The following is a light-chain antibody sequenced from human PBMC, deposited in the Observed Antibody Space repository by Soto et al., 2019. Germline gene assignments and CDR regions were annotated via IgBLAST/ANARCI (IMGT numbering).Light chain of an antibody. CDR2: AAS. J-gene: IGKJ4*01. CDR3: QQLHSFPLT. Sequence: DVHLTQSPSFLSASVGDGVTITCRASQAIGNFFAWYQQKPGKAPKLLIYAASILHSGVPSRFSGSGSGTEFTLTISSLQPEDFATYYCQQLHSFPLTFGGGTKVDIK. CDR1: QAIGNF. V-gene: IGKV1-9*01.